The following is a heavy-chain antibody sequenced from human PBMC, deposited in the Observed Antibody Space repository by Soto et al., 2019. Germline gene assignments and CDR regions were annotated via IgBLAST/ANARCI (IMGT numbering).Heavy chain of an antibody. CDR2: INAGNGNT. J-gene: IGHJ4*02. D-gene: IGHD3-3*01. CDR1: GYTFTSYA. V-gene: IGHV1-3*01. CDR3: ARVEWGDFWSGYYNTIDY. Sequence: QVQLVQSGAEVKKPGASVKVSCKASGYTFTSYAMQWVRQAPGQGLEWMGWINAGNGNTKYSQKFQGRVTITRDTSASTAYMELSSLRSEDTAVYYCARVEWGDFWSGYYNTIDYWGQGTLVTVSS.